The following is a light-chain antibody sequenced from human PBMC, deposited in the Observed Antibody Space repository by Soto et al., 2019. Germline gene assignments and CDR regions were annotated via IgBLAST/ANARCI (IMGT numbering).Light chain of an antibody. CDR1: SSDVGGYKY. CDR3: SSYTSFKTLV. J-gene: IGLJ1*01. CDR2: DVT. Sequence: QSVLTQPASVSESPGQSITISCTGSSSDVGGYKYVSWYQQHRGKAPKLLIYDVTNRPSGVSNRFSGSKSGYTASLTISGLQSEDEADYYCSSYTSFKTLVFGTGTKLTVL. V-gene: IGLV2-14*01.